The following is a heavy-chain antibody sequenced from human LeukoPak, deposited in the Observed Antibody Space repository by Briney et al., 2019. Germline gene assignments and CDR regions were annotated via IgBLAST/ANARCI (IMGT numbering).Heavy chain of an antibody. CDR3: ARSDKRWLQSSPLDY. D-gene: IGHD5-24*01. V-gene: IGHV1-69*16. CDR2: VIPILGTA. J-gene: IGHJ4*02. CDR1: GGSFNSFN. Sequence: SVKVSCKASGGSFNSFNINWVRQAPGQGLDWMGRVIPILGTANYAQKFQGRVTITTDESTSTAYMELSSLRSEDTAVYYCARSDKRWLQSSPLDYWGQGTLVTVSS.